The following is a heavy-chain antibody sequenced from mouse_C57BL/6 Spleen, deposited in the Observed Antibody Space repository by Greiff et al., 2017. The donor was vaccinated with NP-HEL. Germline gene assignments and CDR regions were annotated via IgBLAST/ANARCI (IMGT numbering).Heavy chain of an antibody. CDR3: ARSPITTVVADWYFDV. D-gene: IGHD1-1*01. V-gene: IGHV7-3*01. J-gene: IGHJ1*03. CDR2: IRNKANGYTT. CDR1: GFTFTDYY. Sequence: EVQRVESGGGLVQPGGSLSLSCAASGFTFTDYYMSWVRQPPGKALEWLGFIRNKANGYTTDYSASVKGRFTISRDNSQSIIYLQMNALRAEDSATYYCARSPITTVVADWYFDVWGTGTTVTVSS.